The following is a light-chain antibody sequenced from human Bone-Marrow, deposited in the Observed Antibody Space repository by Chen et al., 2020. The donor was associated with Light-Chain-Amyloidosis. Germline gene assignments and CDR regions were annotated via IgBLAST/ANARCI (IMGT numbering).Light chain of an antibody. V-gene: IGLV2-11*01. CDR3: CSYAGSYTLV. J-gene: IGLJ3*02. CDR1: SSDVGGYNY. CDR2: DVS. Sequence: QSPLTQPRSVSGSPGQSVTLPCTGTSSDVGGYNYISWYQQHPGKAPKLMIYDVSKRPSGVPDRFSGSKSGNTASLTISGLQAEDEADYYCCSYAGSYTLVFGGGTKLTVL.